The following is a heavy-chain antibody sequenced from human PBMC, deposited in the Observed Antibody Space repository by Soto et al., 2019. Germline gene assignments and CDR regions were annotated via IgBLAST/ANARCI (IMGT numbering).Heavy chain of an antibody. Sequence: SETLSLTCTVSGGSISSYYWSWIRQPPGKGLEWIGYIYYSGSTNYNPSLKSRVTISVDTSKNQFSLKLSSVTAADTAVYYCAREQRSGYDYPWDYFDYWGQGTLVNVSS. CDR2: IYYSGST. CDR3: AREQRSGYDYPWDYFDY. CDR1: GGSISSYY. V-gene: IGHV4-59*01. J-gene: IGHJ4*02. D-gene: IGHD5-12*01.